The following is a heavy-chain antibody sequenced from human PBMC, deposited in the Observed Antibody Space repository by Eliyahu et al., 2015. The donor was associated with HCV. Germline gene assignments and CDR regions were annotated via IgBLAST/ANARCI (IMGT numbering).Heavy chain of an antibody. CDR1: GFTFSSYG. J-gene: IGHJ4*02. V-gene: IGHV3-33*01. Sequence: QVQLVESGGGVVQPGRSLXLSCAAXGFTFSSYGMHWVRQAPGKGLGWVAVIWYDGSNKYYADSVKGRFTISRDNSKNTLYLQMNSLRAEDTAVYYCARGRPVAGSFYYFDYWGQGTLVTVSS. CDR2: IWYDGSNK. CDR3: ARGRPVAGSFYYFDY. D-gene: IGHD6-19*01.